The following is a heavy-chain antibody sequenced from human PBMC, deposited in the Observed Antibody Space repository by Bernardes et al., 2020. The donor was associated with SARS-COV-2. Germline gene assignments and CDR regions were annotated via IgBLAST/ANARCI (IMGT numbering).Heavy chain of an antibody. CDR2: FDPEDGET. CDR3: AITAMRGYYYYGMDV. V-gene: IGHV1-24*01. D-gene: IGHD5-18*01. CDR1: GYTLTELS. Sequence: AAVKVSCKVSGYTLTELSMHWVRQAPGKGLEWMGGFDPEDGETIYAQKFQGRVTMTEDTSTDTAYMELSSLRSEDTAVYYCAITAMRGYYYYGMDVWGQGTTVTVSS. J-gene: IGHJ6*02.